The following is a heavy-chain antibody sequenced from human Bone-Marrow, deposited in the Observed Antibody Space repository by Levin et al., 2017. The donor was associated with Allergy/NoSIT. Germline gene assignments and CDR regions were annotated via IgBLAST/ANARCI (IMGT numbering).Heavy chain of an antibody. D-gene: IGHD2-15*01. J-gene: IGHJ4*02. V-gene: IGHV4-34*01. CDR3: ARGDSGRDIVVVVAATCFDY. CDR1: GGSFSGYY. Sequence: SQTLSLTCAVYGGSFSGYYWSWIRQPPGKGLEWIGEINHSGSTNYNPSLKSRVTISVDTSKNQFSLKLSSVTAADTAVYYCARGDSGRDIVVVVAATCFDYWGQGTLVTVSS. CDR2: INHSGST.